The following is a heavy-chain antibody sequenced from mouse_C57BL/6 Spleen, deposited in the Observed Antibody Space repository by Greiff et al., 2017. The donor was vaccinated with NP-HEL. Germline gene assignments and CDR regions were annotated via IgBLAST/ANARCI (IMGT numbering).Heavy chain of an antibody. V-gene: IGHV1-19*01. D-gene: IGHD2-1*01. J-gene: IGHJ2*01. Sequence: VQLQQSGPVLVKPGASVKMSCKASGYTFTDYYMNWVKQSHGKSLEWIGVINPYNGGTSYNQKFKGKATLTVDKSSSTAYMELNSLTSEDSAVYYCASPYGNYVYFDYWGQGTTLTVSS. CDR1: GYTFTDYY. CDR3: ASPYGNYVYFDY. CDR2: INPYNGGT.